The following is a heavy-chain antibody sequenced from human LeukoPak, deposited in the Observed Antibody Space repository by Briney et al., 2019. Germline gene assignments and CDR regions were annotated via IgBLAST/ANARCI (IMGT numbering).Heavy chain of an antibody. CDR2: IYYSGST. V-gene: IGHV4-59*12. Sequence: SETLSLTCTVSGGSISSYYWSWIRQPPGPGLKWIGYIYYSGSTNYNPSLKSRVTISVDTSKNQFSLKLSSVTAADTAVYYCARDLRGIAVAGTKEWFDPWGQGTLVTVSS. CDR1: GGSISSYY. J-gene: IGHJ5*02. CDR3: ARDLRGIAVAGTKEWFDP. D-gene: IGHD6-19*01.